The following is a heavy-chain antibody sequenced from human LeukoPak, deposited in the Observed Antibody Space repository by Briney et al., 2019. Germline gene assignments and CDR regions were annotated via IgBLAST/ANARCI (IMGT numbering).Heavy chain of an antibody. J-gene: IGHJ3*02. CDR3: ARERGPSPHAFDI. CDR2: IYYSGST. V-gene: IGHV4-30-4*08. Sequence: SQTLSLTCTVSGGSISSGDYYWSWIRQPPGKGLEWIGYIYYSGSTYYNPSLKSRVTISVDTSKNQFSLKLSSVTAADTAVYYCARERGPSPHAFDIWGQGTMVTVSS. CDR1: GGSISSGDYY.